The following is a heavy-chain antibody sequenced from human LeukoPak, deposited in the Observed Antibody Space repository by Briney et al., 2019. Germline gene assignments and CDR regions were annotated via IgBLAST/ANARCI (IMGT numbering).Heavy chain of an antibody. V-gene: IGHV3-9*01. CDR3: AKGHSSSWYAPDY. Sequence: PGGSLRLSCAASGFTFDDYAMHWVRQAPGKGLEWVSGISWNSGSIGYADSVKGRFTISRDNAKNSLYLQMNSLRAEDTALYYCAKGHSSSWYAPDYWGQGTLVTVSS. CDR2: ISWNSGSI. CDR1: GFTFDDYA. D-gene: IGHD6-13*01. J-gene: IGHJ4*02.